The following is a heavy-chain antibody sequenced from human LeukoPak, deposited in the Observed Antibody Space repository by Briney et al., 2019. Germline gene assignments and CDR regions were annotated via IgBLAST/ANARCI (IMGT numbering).Heavy chain of an antibody. D-gene: IGHD3-22*01. Sequence: SETLSLTCTVSGGFISTYYWSWVRQPPGKGLEWIGYIYDSGSTNYNPSLKSRVTISLDTSKNQFSLKVSSVTAADTAVYYCARGTNAYDSSPDYWGQGTLVTVSS. V-gene: IGHV4-59*01. CDR1: GGFISTYY. J-gene: IGHJ4*02. CDR3: ARGTNAYDSSPDY. CDR2: IYDSGST.